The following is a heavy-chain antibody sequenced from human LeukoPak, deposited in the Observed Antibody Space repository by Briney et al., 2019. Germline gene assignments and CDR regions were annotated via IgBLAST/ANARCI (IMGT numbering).Heavy chain of an antibody. D-gene: IGHD2-15*01. Sequence: GASVKVSCKASGYTFTSYGISWVRQAPGQGLEWLGWISAYNGNTNYAQKLQGRVTMTTDTSTSTAYVELRSLRSDDTAVYYCARAGIVVVVAAQGDVFDIWGQGTMVTVSS. CDR1: GYTFTSYG. CDR2: ISAYNGNT. J-gene: IGHJ3*02. CDR3: ARAGIVVVVAAQGDVFDI. V-gene: IGHV1-18*01.